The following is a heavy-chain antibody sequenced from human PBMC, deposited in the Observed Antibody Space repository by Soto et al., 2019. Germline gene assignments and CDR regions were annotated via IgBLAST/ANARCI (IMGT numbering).Heavy chain of an antibody. V-gene: IGHV1-69*01. J-gene: IGHJ4*02. CDR1: EGTFNSYA. Sequence: QAQVVQSGAEVRKPGSSVKLSCKASEGTFNSYAIAWVRQAPGQGLEWMGGIIPYYNTLNYAQKFQDRVTITAYDSTNTVYMELSILRSDDTAVYFCASGASRWYPYFFDSWAQGTLVTVSS. CDR2: IIPYYNTL. CDR3: ASGASRWYPYFFDS. D-gene: IGHD6-13*01.